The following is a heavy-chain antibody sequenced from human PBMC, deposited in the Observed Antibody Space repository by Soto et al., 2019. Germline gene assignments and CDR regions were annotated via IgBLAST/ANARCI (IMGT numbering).Heavy chain of an antibody. CDR2: IYPGDSDT. V-gene: IGHV5-51*01. CDR3: ARRNPYDSSGYYGEYYYYGMDV. D-gene: IGHD3-22*01. CDR1: GYSFTSYW. J-gene: IGHJ6*02. Sequence: PGESLKISCKGSGYSFTSYWIGWVRQMPGKGLEWMGIIYPGDSDTRYSPSFQGQVTISADKSISTAYLQWSSLKASDTAMYYCARRNPYDSSGYYGEYYYYGMDVWGQGTTVTVSS.